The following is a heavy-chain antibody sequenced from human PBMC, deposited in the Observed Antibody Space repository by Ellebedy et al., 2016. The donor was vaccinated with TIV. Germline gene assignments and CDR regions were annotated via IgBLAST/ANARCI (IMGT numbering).Heavy chain of an antibody. V-gene: IGHV1-69*13. CDR1: RDTFTTYT. CDR2: IIPVLHTV. J-gene: IGHJ3*01. CDR3: ANQLGIGEDAFDV. D-gene: IGHD1-1*01. Sequence: SVKVSXKASRDTFTTYTLNWVRQAPGQGLEWMGGIIPVLHTVKYAQKFQGRVTITADDSTTTGYMELSSLRSQDTAIYYCANQLGIGEDAFDVWGQGTMVIVSS.